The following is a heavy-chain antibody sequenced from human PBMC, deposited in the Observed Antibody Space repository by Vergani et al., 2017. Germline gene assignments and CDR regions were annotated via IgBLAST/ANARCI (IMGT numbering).Heavy chain of an antibody. Sequence: EVQLVESGGDFVQPGGSLTLSCAASGFNVGPYWMSWVRQAPGKGLEWVANIKEDGTEKYYLDSVKGRFTISRDIAENSIYLEMNSLRVEDTAVYYCAREGVPRCCIVGAPDFWGQGTQVTVSS. CDR3: AREGVPRCCIVGAPDF. D-gene: IGHD1-26*01. CDR1: GFNVGPYW. V-gene: IGHV3-7*01. CDR2: IKEDGTEK. J-gene: IGHJ4*02.